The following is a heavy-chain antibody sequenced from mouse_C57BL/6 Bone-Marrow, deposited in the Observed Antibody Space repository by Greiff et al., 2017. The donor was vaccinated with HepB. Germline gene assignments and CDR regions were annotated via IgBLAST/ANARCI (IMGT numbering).Heavy chain of an antibody. D-gene: IGHD2-3*01. CDR2: IWSGGST. CDR1: GFSLTSYG. CDR3: ARNDGYYFDY. Sequence: VKLMESGPGLVQPSQSLSITCTVSGFSLTSYGVHWVRQSPGKGLEWLGVIWSGGSTAYNAAFISRMSISKDNSKSQVFFKMNSLQADDTARYYCARNDGYYFDYWGQGTTLTVSS. V-gene: IGHV2-2*01. J-gene: IGHJ2*01.